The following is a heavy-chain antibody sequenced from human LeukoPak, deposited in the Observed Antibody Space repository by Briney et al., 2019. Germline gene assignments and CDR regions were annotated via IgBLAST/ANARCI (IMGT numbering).Heavy chain of an antibody. Sequence: ASVKVSCKASGYTFTGYYMHWVRQAPGQGLEWMGRINPNSGGTNYAQKFQGRVTMTRDTSISTAYMELSRLRSDDTAVYYCASEAYCGGDCYSPYFDYWAQGTLVTVSS. J-gene: IGHJ4*02. D-gene: IGHD2-21*02. V-gene: IGHV1-2*06. CDR1: GYTFTGYY. CDR2: INPNSGGT. CDR3: ASEAYCGGDCYSPYFDY.